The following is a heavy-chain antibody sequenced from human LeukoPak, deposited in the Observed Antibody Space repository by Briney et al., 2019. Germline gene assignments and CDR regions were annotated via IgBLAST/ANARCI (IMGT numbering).Heavy chain of an antibody. CDR2: IIPIFVIA. D-gene: IGHD2-2*01. V-gene: IGHV1-69*10. CDR3: ARDNDTRDHPLFDY. J-gene: IGHJ4*02. CDR1: GATFSSYA. Sequence: SVKVSCKASGATFSSYAISWVRQAPGQGHESMGGIIPIFVIANYAQKFRGRVTITADKTTRTAYMELSSLRSEDRAVYYCARDNDTRDHPLFDYWGQGTLVTVSA.